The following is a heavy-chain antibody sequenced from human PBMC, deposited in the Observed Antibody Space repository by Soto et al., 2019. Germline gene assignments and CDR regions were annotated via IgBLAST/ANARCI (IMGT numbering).Heavy chain of an antibody. Sequence: EVQLLESGGGLVQPGGSLRLSCAASGFTFSSYAMSWVRQAPGKGLEWVSAISGSGGSTYYADSVKGRFSVSRDNSKNTMYLQMNRLRAEDTAIYYCEKDRGAADGRDYWGQGTLVTVSS. CDR1: GFTFSSYA. CDR3: EKDRGAADGRDY. V-gene: IGHV3-23*01. J-gene: IGHJ4*02. D-gene: IGHD6-13*01. CDR2: ISGSGGST.